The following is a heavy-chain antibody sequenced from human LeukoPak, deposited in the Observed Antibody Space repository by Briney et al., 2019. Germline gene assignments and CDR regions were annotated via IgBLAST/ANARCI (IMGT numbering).Heavy chain of an antibody. Sequence: PGGSLRLSCAASGFTVSSNYMSWVRQAPGKGLEWVSVIYSGGSTYYADSVKGRFTISRDNSKNTLYLQMNSLRAEDTAVYYCARRGYCSSTSCCNEDYWGQGTLVTVSS. CDR2: IYSGGST. J-gene: IGHJ4*02. D-gene: IGHD2-2*01. V-gene: IGHV3-53*01. CDR3: ARRGYCSSTSCCNEDY. CDR1: GFTVSSNY.